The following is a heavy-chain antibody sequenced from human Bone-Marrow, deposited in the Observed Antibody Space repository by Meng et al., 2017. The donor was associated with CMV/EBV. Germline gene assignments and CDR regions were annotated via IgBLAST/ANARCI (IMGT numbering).Heavy chain of an antibody. CDR2: IIPLFGTP. V-gene: IGHV1-69*05. CDR3: ARSRGDYDTFYDY. Sequence: SVKVSCKASGGTFTTSAIVWVRQAPGQGLEWMGGIIPLFGTPNYALKFQGRVAITTDESSITDYMELTSLTSDDTAVYYCARSRGDYDTFYDYWGQGTLVTVSS. J-gene: IGHJ4*02. CDR1: GGTFTTSA. D-gene: IGHD4-17*01.